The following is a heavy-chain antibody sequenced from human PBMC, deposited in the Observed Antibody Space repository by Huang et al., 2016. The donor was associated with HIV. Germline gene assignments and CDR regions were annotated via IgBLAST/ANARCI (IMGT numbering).Heavy chain of an antibody. J-gene: IGHJ1*01. D-gene: IGHD5-18*01. CDR2: INNNGSKR. CDR1: GFTLSAYS. CDR3: ATSYGYFPH. V-gene: IGHV3-48*02. Sequence: EVQLVESGGGLVQPGGSLTLSCAASGFTLSAYSMNGVRQTPGKGLEWVSYINNNGSKRFYAESVKGRCTISRENAKNSLYLQMNSLRDDDTAVFYCATSYGYFPHWGQGTLVTVSS.